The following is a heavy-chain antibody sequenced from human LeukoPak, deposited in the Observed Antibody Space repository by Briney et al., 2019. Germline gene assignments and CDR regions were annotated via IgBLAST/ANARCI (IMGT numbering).Heavy chain of an antibody. CDR3: AKDRF. CDR2: ISGGGGST. V-gene: IGHV3-23*01. D-gene: IGHD3-16*01. CDR1: GFTFSDHY. Sequence: PGGSLRLSCAASGFTFSDHYMDWVRQAPGKGLEWVAAISGGGGSTSYADSVKGRFTISRDNSKNTLSLQMNSLRAEDTAVYYCAKDRFWGQGTLVTVSS. J-gene: IGHJ4*02.